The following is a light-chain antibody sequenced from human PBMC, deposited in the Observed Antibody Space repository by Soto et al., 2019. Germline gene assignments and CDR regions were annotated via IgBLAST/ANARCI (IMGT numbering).Light chain of an antibody. Sequence: QSALTQPASVSGSPRQSIAISCTGTSSDVGSFDYVSWYQHYPGKAPRLMIYDVSNRASGVSSRFSGSKSGNTASLTISGLQAEDEADYYCCSYTSSSTLVFGGGTKVTVL. CDR1: SSDVGSFDY. V-gene: IGLV2-14*03. J-gene: IGLJ3*02. CDR2: DVS. CDR3: CSYTSSSTLV.